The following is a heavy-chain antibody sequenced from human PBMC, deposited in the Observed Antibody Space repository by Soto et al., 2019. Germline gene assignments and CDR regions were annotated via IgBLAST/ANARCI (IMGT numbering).Heavy chain of an antibody. D-gene: IGHD3-3*01. CDR3: ARNYDFWSDDYYYYMDV. V-gene: IGHV1-46*03. CDR1: GYTFTSYY. J-gene: IGHJ6*03. CDR2: INPSGGST. Sequence: ASVKVSCKASGYTFTSYYMHWVRQAPGQGLEWMGIINPSGGSTSYAQKFQGRVTMTRDTPTSTVYMELSSLRSEDTAVYYCARNYDFWSDDYYYYMDVWGKGTTVTVSS.